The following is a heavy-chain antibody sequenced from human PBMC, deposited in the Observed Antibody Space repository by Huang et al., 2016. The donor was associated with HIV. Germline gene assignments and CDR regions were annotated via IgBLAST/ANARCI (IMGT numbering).Heavy chain of an antibody. D-gene: IGHD3-22*01. V-gene: IGHV1-18*01. CDR2: SSGYNGKT. Sequence: QVQLVQSGAEVKKPGASVKVSCKASGYTFTNYAINWVRQAPGQSLEWMGWSSGYNGKTNYAPKVQGRVTMTKDTSTSTAYMELRSLISDDTAVYYCARERYYYDRSGYYTPVEYFHHWGQGTLVTVSS. CDR3: ARERYYYDRSGYYTPVEYFHH. CDR1: GYTFTNYA. J-gene: IGHJ1*01.